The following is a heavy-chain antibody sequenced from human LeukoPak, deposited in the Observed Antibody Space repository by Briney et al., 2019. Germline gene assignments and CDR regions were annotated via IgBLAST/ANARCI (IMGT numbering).Heavy chain of an antibody. CDR1: GGTFSSYA. CDR2: IIPIFGTA. J-gene: IGHJ6*03. CDR3: ARILNYCSSTSCFFYYYYMDV. D-gene: IGHD2-2*01. V-gene: IGHV1-69*06. Sequence: SVKVSCKASGGTFSSYATSWVRQAPGQGLEWMGRIIPIFGTANYAQKFQGRVTITADKSTSTAYMELSSLRSEDTAVYYCARILNYCSSTSCFFYYYYMDVWGKGTTVTVSS.